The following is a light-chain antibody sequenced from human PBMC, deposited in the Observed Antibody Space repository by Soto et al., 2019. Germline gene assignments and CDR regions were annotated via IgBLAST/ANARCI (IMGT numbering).Light chain of an antibody. V-gene: IGKV1-5*03. CDR2: KAS. Sequence: IQLTQSPSSLSASVGDRVTITCRASQSISSWLAWYQQKPGKAPKLLIYKASSLESGVPSRFSGSGSGTEFTLTISSLQPDEFETYYCQQYNSYPLTFGQGTKVDIK. CDR1: QSISSW. J-gene: IGKJ1*01. CDR3: QQYNSYPLT.